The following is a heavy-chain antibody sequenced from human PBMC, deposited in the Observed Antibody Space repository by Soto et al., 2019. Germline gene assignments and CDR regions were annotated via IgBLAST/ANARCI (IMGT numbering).Heavy chain of an antibody. CDR2: ISAYNGNT. Sequence: ASVKVSCKASGYTFTSYGISWVRQAPGQGLEWMGWISAYNGNTSYAQKLQGRVTMTTDTSTSTAYMELRSLRSDDTAVYYCARLMGDYYYYYYMDVWGKGTTVTVSS. V-gene: IGHV1-18*01. J-gene: IGHJ6*03. CDR1: GYTFTSYG. D-gene: IGHD2-8*01. CDR3: ARLMGDYYYYYYMDV.